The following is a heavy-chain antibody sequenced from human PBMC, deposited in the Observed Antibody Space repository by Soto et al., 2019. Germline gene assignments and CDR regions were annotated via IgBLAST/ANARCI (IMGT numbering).Heavy chain of an antibody. CDR2: INSDGSST. V-gene: IGHV3-74*01. J-gene: IGHJ4*02. Sequence: EVQLVESGGGLVQPGGSLRLPCAASGFTFSSDWMHWVRQAPGKGLVWVSRINSDGSSTSYADSVKGRFTISRDNGKNALYLQMNSLRAEGTAVYYCASGIRLGYWGQGNLVTVSS. CDR3: ASGIRLGY. CDR1: GFTFSSDW. D-gene: IGHD3-16*01.